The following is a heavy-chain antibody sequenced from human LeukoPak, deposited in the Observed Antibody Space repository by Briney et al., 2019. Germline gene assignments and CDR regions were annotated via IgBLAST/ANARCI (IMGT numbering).Heavy chain of an antibody. Sequence: PGGSLRLSCAASGFTFSSYSMNWVRQAPGKGLEWVSAISGNGGITYYADSVKGQFTISRDNSKNTLYLQMNTLRADDTAVYYCAKKSPYGGADYWGQGTLVTVSS. CDR2: ISGNGGIT. J-gene: IGHJ4*02. CDR3: AKKSPYGGADY. D-gene: IGHD4-23*01. CDR1: GFTFSSYS. V-gene: IGHV3-23*01.